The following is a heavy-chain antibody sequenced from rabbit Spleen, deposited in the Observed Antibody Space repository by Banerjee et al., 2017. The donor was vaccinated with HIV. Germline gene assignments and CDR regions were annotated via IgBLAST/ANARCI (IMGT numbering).Heavy chain of an antibody. V-gene: IGHV1S45*01. J-gene: IGHJ6*01. CDR3: ARDTSTSFSTYGMDL. Sequence: QEQLVESGGGLVKPEGSLTLTCKASGVSFSDKDVMCWVRQAPGKGLTWIACINAITGKAVYASWAKGRFTISKTSSTTVTLQMTSLTAADTATYFCARDTSTSFSTYGMDLWGPGTLVT. D-gene: IGHD1-1*01. CDR1: GVSFSDKDV. CDR2: INAITGKA.